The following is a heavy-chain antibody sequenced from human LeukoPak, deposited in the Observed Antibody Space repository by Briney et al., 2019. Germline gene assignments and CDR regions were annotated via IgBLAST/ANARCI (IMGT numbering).Heavy chain of an antibody. CDR1: GGSISSGGYY. CDR2: IYYSGST. J-gene: IGHJ5*02. Sequence: PSETLSLTCTVSGGSISSGGYYWSWIRQHPGKGLEWIGYIYYSGSTYYNPSLKSRVTISVDTSKNQFSLKLSSVTAADTAVYYCARGRFSGYCSGGSCYPDTDNWFDPWGEGTLLTVSS. CDR3: ARGRFSGYCSGGSCYPDTDNWFDP. V-gene: IGHV4-31*03. D-gene: IGHD2-15*01.